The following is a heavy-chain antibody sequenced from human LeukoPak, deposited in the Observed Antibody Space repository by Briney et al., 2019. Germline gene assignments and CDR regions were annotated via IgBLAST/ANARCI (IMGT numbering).Heavy chain of an antibody. CDR1: GFSFSTYG. V-gene: IGHV3-30*18. Sequence: AGGSLRLSCAASGFSFSTYGMHWVRQAPGKGLEWVAAISSDGGNKYHADSLEGRFTISRDNSQNTVYLQMNSLRYDDTAVYYCAKGGYSYGTADYWGQGTLVTVSS. CDR2: ISSDGGNK. D-gene: IGHD5-18*01. J-gene: IGHJ4*02. CDR3: AKGGYSYGTADY.